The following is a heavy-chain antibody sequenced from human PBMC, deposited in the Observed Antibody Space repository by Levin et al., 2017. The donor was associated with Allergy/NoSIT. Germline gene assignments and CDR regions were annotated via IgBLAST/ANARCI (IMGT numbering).Heavy chain of an antibody. D-gene: IGHD3-22*01. CDR1: GFTVSSFS. J-gene: IGHJ3*02. CDR3: ARYYYDSSGHAFDI. Sequence: GGSLRLSCAASGFTVSSFSMNWVRQAPGKGLEWVSSITSSSSYIYYADSVKGRFTISRDNAKKSLYQQMNSLRAEDTAVYYCARYYYDSSGHAFDIWGQGTMVTVSS. CDR2: ITSSSSYI. V-gene: IGHV3-21*01.